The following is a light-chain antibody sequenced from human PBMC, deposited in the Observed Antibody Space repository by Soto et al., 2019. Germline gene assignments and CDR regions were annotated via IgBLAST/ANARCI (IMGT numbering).Light chain of an antibody. J-gene: IGKJ4*01. Sequence: EIVMTQSPATLSVSPGERATLSCRASQSVSSDLAWYQQKPGQAPRLLIYGASTRATGIPARFSGSGSRTEFTLTISSLQSEDFALYYCQQYNNWPLTFGGGTKVEIK. CDR3: QQYNNWPLT. CDR1: QSVSSD. V-gene: IGKV3-15*01. CDR2: GAS.